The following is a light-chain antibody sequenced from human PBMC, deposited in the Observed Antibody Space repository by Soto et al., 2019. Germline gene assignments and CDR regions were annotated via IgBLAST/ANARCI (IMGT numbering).Light chain of an antibody. CDR1: QIISNW. J-gene: IGKJ1*01. Sequence: DIQMTQSPSTLSASVGDRVTITCRASQIISNWLAWYQQKSGKAPKVLIYDASSLESGVPSRFSGSGSGTEFTLTISRLQPDDFATYYCQQYNSYPATFGQGTKVEIK. CDR2: DAS. V-gene: IGKV1-5*01. CDR3: QQYNSYPAT.